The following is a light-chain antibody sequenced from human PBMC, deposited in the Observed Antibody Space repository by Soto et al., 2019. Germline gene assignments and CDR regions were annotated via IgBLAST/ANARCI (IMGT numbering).Light chain of an antibody. V-gene: IGKV3-15*01. CDR1: QTISTN. CDR2: SAS. Sequence: EVVMTQSPVTLSVSPGESAALSCRASQTISTNLAWYQQKPGQAPRLLIYSASPRATGLPARFSGSGSGTEFTLTISSLQSEDLGVYYCQQYNKWPNTFGQGTRLEMK. CDR3: QQYNKWPNT. J-gene: IGKJ2*01.